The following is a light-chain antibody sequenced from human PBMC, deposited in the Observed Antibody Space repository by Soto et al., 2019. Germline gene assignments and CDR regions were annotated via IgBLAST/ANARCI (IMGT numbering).Light chain of an antibody. CDR1: QSVLYSSNNKNY. V-gene: IGKV4-1*01. CDR3: QQYYSTPPT. J-gene: IGKJ2*01. Sequence: DIVMTQSPDSLAVSLGERATINCKSSQSVLYSSNNKNYLAWYQQKPGQPPKVLIYWASTRESGVPERFSGSGSGTDFTLTISSLQAEDVAAYYCQQYYSTPPTLGQGTKLEIK. CDR2: WAS.